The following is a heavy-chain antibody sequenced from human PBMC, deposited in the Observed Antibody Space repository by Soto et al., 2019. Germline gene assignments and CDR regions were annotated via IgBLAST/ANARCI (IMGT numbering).Heavy chain of an antibody. CDR1: GYTFTGYY. V-gene: IGHV1-2*04. CDR2: INPNSDGT. D-gene: IGHD2-2*03. Sequence: ASVKVSCKASGYTFTGYYMHWVRQAPGQGLEWMGWINPNSDGTNYAQKVPGWVTMTRDTSVSTAYMELSRLRSDETAVYYCARRVRGLDIVVVPAAIGQHFNPWGQGTLVTVS. CDR3: ARRVRGLDIVVVPAAIGQHFNP. J-gene: IGHJ5*02.